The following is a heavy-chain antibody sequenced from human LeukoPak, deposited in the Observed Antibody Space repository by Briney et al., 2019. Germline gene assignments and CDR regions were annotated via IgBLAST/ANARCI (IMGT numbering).Heavy chain of an antibody. CDR3: ARDGSLYSGNYYFDY. CDR2: INPSGGST. Sequence: ASVKVSCKASGYTFTSYYMHWVRQAPGQGLEGMGIINPSGGSTSYAQKFQGRVTMTRDTSTSTVYMELSSLRSEDTAVYYCARDGSLYSGNYYFDYWGQGTLVTVSS. D-gene: IGHD1-26*01. J-gene: IGHJ4*02. V-gene: IGHV1-46*01. CDR1: GYTFTSYY.